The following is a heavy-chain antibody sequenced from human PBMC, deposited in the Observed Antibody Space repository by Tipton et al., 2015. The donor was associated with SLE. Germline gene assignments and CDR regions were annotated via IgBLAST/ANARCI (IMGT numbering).Heavy chain of an antibody. CDR1: GGSISSYY. D-gene: IGHD6-13*01. CDR3: ARNENIAAAGTGWFDP. V-gene: IGHV4-59*08. CDR2: IYHSGST. J-gene: IGHJ5*02. Sequence: GLVKPSETLSLTCTVSGGSISSYYWSWIRQPPGKGLEWIGSIYHSGSTYYNPSLKSRVTISVDTSKNQFSLKLSSVTAADTAVYYCARNENIAAAGTGWFDPWGQGTLVTVSS.